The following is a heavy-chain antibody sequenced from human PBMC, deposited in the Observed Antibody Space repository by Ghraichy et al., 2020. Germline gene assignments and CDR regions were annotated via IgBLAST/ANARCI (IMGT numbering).Heavy chain of an antibody. CDR3: AKGGGYQPFDY. Sequence: GGSLRLSCTTSGFTFSDYAMSWVRQAPGKGLEWVSTVSAGGGGTFYTDSVKGRFTISRDNSNNTLVLQMNSLGADDTAVYFCAKGGGYQPFDYWGQGILVTVSS. D-gene: IGHD2-2*01. V-gene: IGHV3-23*01. CDR2: VSAGGGGT. J-gene: IGHJ4*02. CDR1: GFTFSDYA.